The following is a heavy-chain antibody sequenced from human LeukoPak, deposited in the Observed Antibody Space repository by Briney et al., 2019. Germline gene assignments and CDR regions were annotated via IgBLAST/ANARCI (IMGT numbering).Heavy chain of an antibody. J-gene: IGHJ4*02. V-gene: IGHV1-46*01. D-gene: IGHD3-10*01. CDR3: ARDLSEWFGASGVDY. CDR1: GYTFTSYY. CDR2: INPSGGST. Sequence: ASVKVSCKASGYTFTSYYMHWVRQAPGQGLEWMGIINPSGGSTSYAQKFQGRVTMTTDTSTSTAYMELRSLRSDDTAVYYCARDLSEWFGASGVDYWGQGTLVTVSS.